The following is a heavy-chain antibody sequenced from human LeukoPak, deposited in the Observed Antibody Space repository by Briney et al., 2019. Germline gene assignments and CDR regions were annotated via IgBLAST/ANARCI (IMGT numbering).Heavy chain of an antibody. Sequence: SGGSLRLSCSVSGFTFSTYVMHWVRQAPGKGLEYVSDISSNGDNTYYADSVKGSFTIYRDNSKNTLYLQMSSLRADDTAVYYCVRGTGYWGQGTLVTVSS. CDR2: ISSNGDNT. J-gene: IGHJ4*02. CDR1: GFTFSTYV. V-gene: IGHV3-64D*06. CDR3: VRGTGY.